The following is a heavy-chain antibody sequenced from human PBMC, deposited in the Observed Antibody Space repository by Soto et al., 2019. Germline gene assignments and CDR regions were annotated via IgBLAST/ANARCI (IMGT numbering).Heavy chain of an antibody. CDR3: ARSGEHPFDF. Sequence: ASVKVACKASGYTFTKYVIHWGRQAPGQGLEWMGWISPLKGNTKYAQKVQGRVSVTTDTSTNTVYMELSGLRYDDTALYYCARSGEHPFDFWGQGTLVTVSS. CDR2: ISPLKGNT. V-gene: IGHV1-18*01. J-gene: IGHJ4*02. D-gene: IGHD6-25*01. CDR1: GYTFTKYV.